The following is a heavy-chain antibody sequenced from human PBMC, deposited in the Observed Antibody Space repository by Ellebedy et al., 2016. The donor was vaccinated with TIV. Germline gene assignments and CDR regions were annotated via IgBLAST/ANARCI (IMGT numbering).Heavy chain of an antibody. J-gene: IGHJ4*02. CDR1: GGSIGRYY. D-gene: IGHD3-10*01. CDR2: VFHSGST. V-gene: IGHV4-59*08. CDR3: ARHVASSSSGSHLDS. Sequence: GSLRLXXSVSGGSIGRYYWSWIRQSPGKGLEWIGYVFHSGSTNYNPSLKSRVTISVDTSKNQFSLRLNSVTAADTALYFCARHVASSSSGSHLDSWGQGALVTVS.